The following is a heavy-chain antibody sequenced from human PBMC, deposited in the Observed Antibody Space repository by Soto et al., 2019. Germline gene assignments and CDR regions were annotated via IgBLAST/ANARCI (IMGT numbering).Heavy chain of an antibody. CDR1: GGTFSSYA. J-gene: IGHJ6*02. D-gene: IGHD5-18*01. CDR2: IIPIFGTA. Sequence: ASVKVSCKASGGTFSSYAISWVRQAPGQGLEWMGGIIPIFGTANYAQKFQGRVTITADESTSTAYMELSSLRSENTAVYYCARATVDTATRYYYSGMDVWRQGTTVTVS. V-gene: IGHV1-69*13. CDR3: ARATVDTATRYYYSGMDV.